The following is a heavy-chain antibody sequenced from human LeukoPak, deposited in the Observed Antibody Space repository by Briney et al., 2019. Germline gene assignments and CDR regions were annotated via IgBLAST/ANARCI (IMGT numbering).Heavy chain of an antibody. CDR1: GDSISSYY. J-gene: IGHJ5*02. D-gene: IGHD3-10*01. V-gene: IGHV4-59*08. CDR3: ARHADYYGSGSDKWFDP. CDR2: IYYNGNT. Sequence: SETLSLTCTVSGDSISSYYWSWIRQPPGKGLEWIGYIYYNGNTNYNPSLKSRVTISVDTSKNQFSLKLSSVTAADTAVYYCARHADYYGSGSDKWFDPWGHGTLVTVSS.